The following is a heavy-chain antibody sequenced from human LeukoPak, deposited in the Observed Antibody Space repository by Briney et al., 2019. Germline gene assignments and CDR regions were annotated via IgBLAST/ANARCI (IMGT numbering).Heavy chain of an antibody. CDR3: ARARIAVAGTGSYWYFDL. CDR1: GGSISSYY. V-gene: IGHV4-4*07. Sequence: TTSETLSLTCTVSGGSISSYYWGWIRQPAGKGLEWIGRIYTSGSTNYNPSLKSRVTMSVDTSKNQFSLKLSSVTAADTAVYYCARARIAVAGTGSYWYFDLWGRGTLVTVSS. CDR2: IYTSGST. J-gene: IGHJ2*01. D-gene: IGHD6-19*01.